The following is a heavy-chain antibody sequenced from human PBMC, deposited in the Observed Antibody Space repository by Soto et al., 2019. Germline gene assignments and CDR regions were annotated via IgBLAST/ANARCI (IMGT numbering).Heavy chain of an antibody. D-gene: IGHD2-8*01. CDR1: SDSISSHDW. CDR2: IYHSGST. CDR3: ARNGLYCMDV. Sequence: QVQLQESGAGLVKPSGTLSLTCAVSSDSISSHDWWSWVRQPPGKGLEWIGEIYHSGSTNYNPSLKSLVTISVDKAKNQFSLKMSSVTAADTAVYYCARNGLYCMDVWGKGTTVTVSS. J-gene: IGHJ6*03. V-gene: IGHV4-4*02.